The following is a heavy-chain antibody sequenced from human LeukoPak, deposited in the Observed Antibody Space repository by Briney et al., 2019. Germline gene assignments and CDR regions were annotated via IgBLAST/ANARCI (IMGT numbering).Heavy chain of an antibody. V-gene: IGHV5-51*01. CDR1: GYSFTSYW. J-gene: IGHJ4*02. Sequence: GESLKISCKGSGYSFTSYWIGWVRPMPGKGLEWMGIVYPGDSDTRYSPSFQGQVTISADKSISTAYLQWSSLKASDTAMYYCVSVPDSSGYPAPLWGQGTLVTVSS. CDR2: VYPGDSDT. CDR3: VSVPDSSGYPAPL. D-gene: IGHD3-22*01.